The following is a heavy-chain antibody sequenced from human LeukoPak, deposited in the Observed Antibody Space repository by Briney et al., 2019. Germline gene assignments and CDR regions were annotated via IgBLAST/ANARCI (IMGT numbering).Heavy chain of an antibody. D-gene: IGHD1-26*01. CDR2: INPNGGGT. V-gene: IGHV1-2*02. CDR3: ARGDGSYLF. J-gene: IGHJ4*02. Sequence: ASVKVSCKASGYTFTGYYIHWVRQAPGQRLEWVGWINPNGGGTNYAQKFQGRVTMTRDTSISTAYMELSRLRSDDTAVYYCARGDGSYLFWGQGTLVTVSS. CDR1: GYTFTGYY.